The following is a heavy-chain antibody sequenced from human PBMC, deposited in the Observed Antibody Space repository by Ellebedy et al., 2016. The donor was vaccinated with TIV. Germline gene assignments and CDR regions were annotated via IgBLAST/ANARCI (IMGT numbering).Heavy chain of an antibody. CDR3: ARINTNAFDI. V-gene: IGHV4-38-2*02. Sequence: SETLSLTXSVSGFSISGGYYWGWIRQPPGKGLEWIGYLYYSGSTNYSPSLKSRATISVDTSKNHLSLKLSSVTAADTAVYYCARINTNAFDIWGQGTMVTVSS. D-gene: IGHD3-22*01. J-gene: IGHJ3*02. CDR2: LYYSGST. CDR1: GFSISGGYY.